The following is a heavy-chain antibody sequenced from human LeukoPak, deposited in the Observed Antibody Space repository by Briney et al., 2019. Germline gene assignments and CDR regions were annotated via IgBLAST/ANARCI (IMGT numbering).Heavy chain of an antibody. D-gene: IGHD5-24*01. J-gene: IGHJ4*02. Sequence: ASVKVSCKASGYTLTDYYLHWVRQAPGQGPEWMGWINPNSGGTKYAQKFQGRVTMTRDTSISTAYMELSSLRSDDTAVYYCARRGEGYNFAYWGQGTLVTVSS. CDR1: GYTLTDYY. CDR2: INPNSGGT. V-gene: IGHV1-2*02. CDR3: ARRGEGYNFAY.